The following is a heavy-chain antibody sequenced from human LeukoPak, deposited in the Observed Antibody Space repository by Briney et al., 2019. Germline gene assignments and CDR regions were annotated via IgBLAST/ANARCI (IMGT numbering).Heavy chain of an antibody. CDR1: GFTFSSYS. D-gene: IGHD3-22*01. J-gene: IGHJ4*02. CDR2: ISSSSSYI. Sequence: GGSLRLSCADSGFTFSSYSMNRVRQAPGKGLEWVSSISSSSSYIYYADSVKGRFTISRDNAKNSLYLQMNSLRAQDTAVYYCARGVPYYYDSSGYSRFDYWGQGTLVTVSS. CDR3: ARGVPYYYDSSGYSRFDY. V-gene: IGHV3-21*01.